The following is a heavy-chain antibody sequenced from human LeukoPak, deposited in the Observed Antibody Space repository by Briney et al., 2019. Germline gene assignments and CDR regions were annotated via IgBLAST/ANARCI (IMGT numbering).Heavy chain of an antibody. CDR2: INPNSGGT. CDR3: ARGLGDGYNAGSYFDY. CDR1: GYTFTGYY. V-gene: IGHV1-2*02. J-gene: IGHJ4*02. D-gene: IGHD5-24*01. Sequence: APVKVSCKASGYTFTGYYMHWVRQAPGQGLEWMGWINPNSGGTNYAQKFQGRVTMTRDTSISTAYMELSRLRSDDTAVYYCARGLGDGYNAGSYFDYWGQGTLVTVSS.